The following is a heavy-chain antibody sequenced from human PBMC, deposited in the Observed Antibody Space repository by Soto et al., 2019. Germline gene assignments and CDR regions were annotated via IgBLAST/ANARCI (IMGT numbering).Heavy chain of an antibody. J-gene: IGHJ5*02. V-gene: IGHV1-69*01. Sequence: SVKVSCGASGGTFGSYAISWGRQAPVQGLEWMGGIIPIFGTANYAQKFQGRVTITADESTSTACMELSSLRSEDTAVYYCARDSYSGISLGQGLGWFDPWGQGTLVTV. CDR2: IIPIFGTA. D-gene: IGHD1-26*01. CDR3: ARDSYSGISLGQGLGWFDP. CDR1: GGTFGSYA.